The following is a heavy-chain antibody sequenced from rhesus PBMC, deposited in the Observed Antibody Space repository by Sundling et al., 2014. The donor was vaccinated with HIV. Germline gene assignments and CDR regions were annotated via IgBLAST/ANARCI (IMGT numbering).Heavy chain of an antibody. CDR3: AREWNCSGIFCSGLPDY. CDR2: ITNGGGST. CDR1: GFTFSDYY. D-gene: IGHD2-27*01. V-gene: IGHV3-178*01. J-gene: IGHJ4*01. Sequence: EVQLVESGGGLAKPGGSLRLSCAASGFTFSDYYMDWVRQAPGKGLEWVSRITNGGGSTWYADSVKGRFTISRENAKNTLYLQMDSLRAEDTAVYYCAREWNCSGIFCSGLPDYWGQGVLVTVSS.